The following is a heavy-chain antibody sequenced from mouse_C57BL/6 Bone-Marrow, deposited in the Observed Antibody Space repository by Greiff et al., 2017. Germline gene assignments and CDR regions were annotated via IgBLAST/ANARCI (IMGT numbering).Heavy chain of an antibody. V-gene: IGHV1-52*01. D-gene: IGHD2-3*01. CDR1: GYTFTSYW. CDR2: IDPSDSET. CDR3: ARGDGYYAMDY. J-gene: IGHJ4*01. Sequence: QVQLQQPGAELVRPGSSVKLSCKASGYTFTSYWMHWVKQRPIQGLEWIGNIDPSDSETHYNQKFKDKATLTVDKSSSTAYMQLRRLTSEDSAVYYCARGDGYYAMDYWGQGTSVTVSS.